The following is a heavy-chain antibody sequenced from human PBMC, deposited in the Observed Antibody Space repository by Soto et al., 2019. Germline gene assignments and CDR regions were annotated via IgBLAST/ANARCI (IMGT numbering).Heavy chain of an antibody. CDR2: IYYSGST. CDR3: ARQVVRGDFDY. Sequence: QLQLQESGPGLVKPSETLSLTCTVSGGSISSSSYYWGWIRQPPGKGLEWIGSIYYSGSTYYNPSLKSRVTISVDTSKKQFSLKLSSVTAADTAVYYCARQVVRGDFDYWGQGTLVTVSS. V-gene: IGHV4-39*01. D-gene: IGHD3-10*01. CDR1: GGSISSSSYY. J-gene: IGHJ4*02.